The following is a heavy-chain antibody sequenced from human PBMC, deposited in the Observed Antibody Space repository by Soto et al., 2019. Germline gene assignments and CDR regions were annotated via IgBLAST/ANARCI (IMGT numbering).Heavy chain of an antibody. Sequence: PGGSLRLSCAASGFTFSSYAMSWVRQAPGKGLEWVSAISGSGGSTYYADSVKGRFTISRDNSKNTLYLQMNSLRAEDTVVYYCAKTRFSVSLERYCSGGSCYSHAFDIWGQGTMVTVSS. V-gene: IGHV3-23*01. CDR2: ISGSGGST. D-gene: IGHD2-15*01. J-gene: IGHJ3*02. CDR1: GFTFSSYA. CDR3: AKTRFSVSLERYCSGGSCYSHAFDI.